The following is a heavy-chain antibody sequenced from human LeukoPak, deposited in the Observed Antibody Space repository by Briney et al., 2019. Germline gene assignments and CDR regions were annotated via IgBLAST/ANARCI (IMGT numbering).Heavy chain of an antibody. CDR2: ISSSSSYI. V-gene: IGHV3-21*01. J-gene: IGHJ3*02. Sequence: GESLRLSCAASGFTFSSYSMNWVRQAPGKGLELVSSISSSSSYIYYADSVKGRSTISRDNAKNSLYLQMNSLRAEDTAVYYCARTSADYANDAFDIWGQGTMVTVSS. D-gene: IGHD4-17*01. CDR3: ARTSADYANDAFDI. CDR1: GFTFSSYS.